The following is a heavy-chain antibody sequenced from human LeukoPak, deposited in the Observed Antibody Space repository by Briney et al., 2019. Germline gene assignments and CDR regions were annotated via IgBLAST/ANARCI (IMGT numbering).Heavy chain of an antibody. J-gene: IGHJ4*02. Sequence: GGFLRLSCAASGFTFNSYAMTWVRQAPGKGLEWVSAISATGASTDYAGSVKGRFTISRDNSKDTLFLQMNSLRAEDTAVYYCAKRVAASSGANDYWGQGTLVTVSS. V-gene: IGHV3-23*01. CDR1: GFTFNSYA. CDR2: ISATGAST. CDR3: AKRVAASSGANDY. D-gene: IGHD5-18*01.